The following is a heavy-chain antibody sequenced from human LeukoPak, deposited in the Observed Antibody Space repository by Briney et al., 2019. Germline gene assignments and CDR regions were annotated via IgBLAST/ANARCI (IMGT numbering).Heavy chain of an antibody. D-gene: IGHD5-18*01. CDR1: GYTFTSYG. CDR3: ARAGTAMVRYYYYYYMDV. V-gene: IGHV1-69*13. CDR2: IIPIFGTA. J-gene: IGHJ6*03. Sequence: GASVKVSCKASGYTFTSYGISWVRQAPGQGLEWMGGIIPIFGTANYAQKFQGRVTITADESTSTAYMELSSLRSEDTAVYYCARAGTAMVRYYYYYYMDVWGKGTTVTVSS.